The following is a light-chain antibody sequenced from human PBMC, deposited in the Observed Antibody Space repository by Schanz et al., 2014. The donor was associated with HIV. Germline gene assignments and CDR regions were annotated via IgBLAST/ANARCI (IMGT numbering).Light chain of an antibody. V-gene: IGKV3-20*01. CDR3: QQYGSSPRLT. Sequence: EIVLTQSPGTLSLSPGERATLSCRASQSVTSSYLAWYQQKPGQAPRLLIYGASTRATGIPDRFSGSGSGTDFTLTISSLQSEDFAVYYCQQYGSSPRLTFGGGTTVEIK. J-gene: IGKJ4*01. CDR1: QSVTSSY. CDR2: GAS.